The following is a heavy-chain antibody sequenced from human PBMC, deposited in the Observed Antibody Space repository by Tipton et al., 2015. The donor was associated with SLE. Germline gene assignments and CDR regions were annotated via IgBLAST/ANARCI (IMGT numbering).Heavy chain of an antibody. CDR3: ARQPYSGYDSFYFFFYMDV. CDR2: TCYTAKS. D-gene: IGHD5-12*01. CDR1: GDYIRSSSHC. V-gene: IGHV4-39*01. J-gene: IGHJ6*03. Sequence: GLVKPSETLSLICSVSGDYIRSSSHCWGWIRQSPGKGLEWMGNTCYTAKSYYNPSLKSRVTMSLDMSKNQFSLRLSSVTAADTGMYYCARQPYSGYDSFYFFFYMDVWGRGTTVTVSS.